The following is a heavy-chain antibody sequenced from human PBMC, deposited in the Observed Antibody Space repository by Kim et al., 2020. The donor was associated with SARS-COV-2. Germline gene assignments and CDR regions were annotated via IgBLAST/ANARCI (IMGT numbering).Heavy chain of an antibody. J-gene: IGHJ5*02. Sequence: GGSLRLSCAASGFTFSSYAMSWVRQAPGKGLEWVSAISGSGGSTYYADSVKGLFTISRDNSKNTLYLQMNSMRAEDTAVYDCAKGPMVRGVSIMNWVDPWGEGALVSVSP. CDR3: AKGPMVRGVSIMNWVDP. CDR2: ISGSGGST. D-gene: IGHD3-10*01. CDR1: GFTFSSYA. V-gene: IGHV3-23*01.